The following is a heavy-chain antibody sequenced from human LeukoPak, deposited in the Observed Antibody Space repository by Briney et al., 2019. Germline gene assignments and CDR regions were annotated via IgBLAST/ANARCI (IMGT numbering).Heavy chain of an antibody. CDR1: GYSISSNSYY. J-gene: IGHJ4*02. Sequence: SETLSLTCTVSGYSISSNSYYWGWIRQPPGKGLEWIGSIYYSGSTYYNPSLKSRVTISVDTSKNQFSLKLSSVTAADTAVYYCASSGWYLLPGVYWGQGTLVTVSS. V-gene: IGHV4-39*01. CDR3: ASSGWYLLPGVY. D-gene: IGHD6-19*01. CDR2: IYYSGST.